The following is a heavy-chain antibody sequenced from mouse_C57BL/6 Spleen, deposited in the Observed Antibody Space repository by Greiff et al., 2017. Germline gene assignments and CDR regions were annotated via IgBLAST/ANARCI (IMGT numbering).Heavy chain of an antibody. J-gene: IGHJ2*01. CDR3: ARGNYGSLYFDY. Sequence: QVQLQQSGPELVKPGASVKISCKASGYAFSSSWMNWVKQRPGKGLEWIGRIYPGDGDTNYNGKFKGKATLTADKSSSTAYMQLSSLTSEDSAVYFCARGNYGSLYFDYWGQGTTLTVSS. CDR2: IYPGDGDT. D-gene: IGHD1-1*01. CDR1: GYAFSSSW. V-gene: IGHV1-82*01.